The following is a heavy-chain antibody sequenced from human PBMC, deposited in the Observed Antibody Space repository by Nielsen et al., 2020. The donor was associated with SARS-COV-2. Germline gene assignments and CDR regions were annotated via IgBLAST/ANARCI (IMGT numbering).Heavy chain of an antibody. CDR2: ISGRGDST. V-gene: IGHV3-23*01. J-gene: IGHJ4*02. D-gene: IGHD2-15*01. CDR1: GFRFDDYA. Sequence: GESLKISCAASGFRFDDYAMHWVRQAPGKGLEWVSTISGRGDSTYYADSVKGRFAISRDNSKNTLFLQMNSLRGEDTAVYYCAKGKYLLSDFDHWGQGTLVTVSS. CDR3: AKGKYLLSDFDH.